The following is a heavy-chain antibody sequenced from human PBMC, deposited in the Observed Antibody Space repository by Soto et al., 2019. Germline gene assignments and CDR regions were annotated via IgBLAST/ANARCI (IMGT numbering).Heavy chain of an antibody. CDR2: IYYSGST. J-gene: IGHJ4*02. Sequence: LSLTCTVSGGSISSSGYYWGWIRQPPGKGLEWIGSIYYSGSTYYNPSLKSRVTISVDTSKNQFSLKLSSVTAADTAVYYCARQYYDYIWGSYRYILDYWGQGTRVTVSS. CDR3: ARQYYDYIWGSYRYILDY. V-gene: IGHV4-39*01. CDR1: GGSISSSGYY. D-gene: IGHD3-16*02.